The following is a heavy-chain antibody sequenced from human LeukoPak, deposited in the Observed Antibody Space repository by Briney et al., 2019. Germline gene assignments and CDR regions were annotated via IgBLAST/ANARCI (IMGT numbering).Heavy chain of an antibody. Sequence: TGGSLRLSCAASGFTFSSYWMHWVRQAPGKGLVWVSRINSDGSSTSYADSVKGRFTISRDNAKNTLYLQMNSLRAEDTAVYYCARASITMVRGVALRYYYYYMDVWGKGTTVTVSS. CDR1: GFTFSSYW. D-gene: IGHD3-10*01. V-gene: IGHV3-74*01. J-gene: IGHJ6*03. CDR2: INSDGSST. CDR3: ARASITMVRGVALRYYYYYMDV.